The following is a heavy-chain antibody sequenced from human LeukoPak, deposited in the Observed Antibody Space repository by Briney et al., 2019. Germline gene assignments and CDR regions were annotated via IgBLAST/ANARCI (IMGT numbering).Heavy chain of an antibody. D-gene: IGHD3-10*01. J-gene: IGHJ3*02. V-gene: IGHV3-23*01. Sequence: GGSLRLSCAASGFTFSSYTMSWVRQAPGKGLEWVSAISGSGGSTYYADSVKGRFTISRDNSKNTLYLQVNSLRAEDTAVYYCAKDGGSGSYDDAFDIWGQGTMVTVSS. CDR2: ISGSGGST. CDR1: GFTFSSYT. CDR3: AKDGGSGSYDDAFDI.